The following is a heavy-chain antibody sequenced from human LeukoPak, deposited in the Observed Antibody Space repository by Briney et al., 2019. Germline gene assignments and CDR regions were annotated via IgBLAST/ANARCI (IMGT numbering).Heavy chain of an antibody. V-gene: IGHV1-18*01. Sequence: ASVKVSCKTSGYTFTSYGISWVRQAPGQGLEWMGWISAYNGNTNYAQKFQGRVTMTRDMSTSTVYMELSSLRSEDTAVYYCARANIVVVVAATATHFDYWGQGTLVTVSS. CDR2: ISAYNGNT. D-gene: IGHD2-15*01. CDR1: GYTFTSYG. J-gene: IGHJ4*02. CDR3: ARANIVVVVAATATHFDY.